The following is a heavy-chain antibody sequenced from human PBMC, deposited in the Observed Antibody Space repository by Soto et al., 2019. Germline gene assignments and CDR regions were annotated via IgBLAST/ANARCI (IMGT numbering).Heavy chain of an antibody. Sequence: QVQLQESGPGLVKPSETLSLTCTVSGGSISSYYWSWIRQPPGKGLEWIGYIYYSGSTNYNPSLKSRGHISVDTSKNQFSLKLSSVTAADTAVYYCARCMRGYYYYMDVWGKGTTVTVSS. CDR2: IYYSGST. D-gene: IGHD2-8*01. V-gene: IGHV4-59*01. CDR1: GGSISSYY. J-gene: IGHJ6*03. CDR3: ARCMRGYYYYMDV.